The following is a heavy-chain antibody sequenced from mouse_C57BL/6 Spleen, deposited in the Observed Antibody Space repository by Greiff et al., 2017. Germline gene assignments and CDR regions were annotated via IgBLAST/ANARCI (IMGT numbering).Heavy chain of an antibody. CDR1: GYTFTDYY. D-gene: IGHD1-1*01. CDR2: IYPGSGNT. Sequence: VKLMESGAELVRPGASVKLSCKASGYTFTDYYINWVKQRPGQGLEWIARIYPGSGNTYYNEKFKGKATLTAEKSSSTAYMQLSSLTSEDSAVYFCARHYYGSSNYFDYWGQGTTLTVSS. V-gene: IGHV1-76*01. CDR3: ARHYYGSSNYFDY. J-gene: IGHJ2*01.